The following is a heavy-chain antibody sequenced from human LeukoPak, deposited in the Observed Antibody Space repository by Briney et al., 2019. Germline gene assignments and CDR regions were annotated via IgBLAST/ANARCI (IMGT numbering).Heavy chain of an antibody. Sequence: GGSLRLSCAASGFTFDEYGMNWVRQAPEKGLGWVSGINWNGASTNYADSVQGRFTISRDNAKNSLFLQMSSLRAEDTALYFCARGGYSYGYAGVSPHYMAIWGKGTMVTVSS. J-gene: IGHJ6*03. CDR1: GFTFDEYG. CDR3: ARGGYSYGYAGVSPHYMAI. CDR2: INWNGAST. D-gene: IGHD5-18*01. V-gene: IGHV3-20*04.